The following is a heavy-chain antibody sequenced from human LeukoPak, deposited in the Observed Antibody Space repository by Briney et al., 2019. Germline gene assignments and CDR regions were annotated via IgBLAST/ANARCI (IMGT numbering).Heavy chain of an antibody. CDR2: IYSGGNT. J-gene: IGHJ4*02. Sequence: TGGSLRLSCKASGFTVSSYCMSWVRQASGKGLEWVALIYSGGNTDYADSVKGRFTISRDDSKNTLYIQMNSLRAEDTGVYYCAREPPVWRESLPSRHFDYWGQGTLVTVSS. CDR3: AREPPVWRESLPSRHFDY. CDR1: GFTVSSYC. V-gene: IGHV3-53*01. D-gene: IGHD1-26*01.